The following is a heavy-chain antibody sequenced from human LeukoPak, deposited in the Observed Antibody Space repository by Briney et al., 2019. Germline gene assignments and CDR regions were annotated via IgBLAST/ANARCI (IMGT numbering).Heavy chain of an antibody. CDR3: AKGGGYYVLVGGASDY. V-gene: IGHV3-23*01. CDR2: ISVSGGST. Sequence: GGSLRLSCAASGFTFSSYAMSWVRQAPGKGLEWVSAISVSGGSTYYADSVKGRFTISRDNSKNTLYLQMNSLRAEDTAVYYCAKGGGYYVLVGGASDYWGQGTLVTVSS. D-gene: IGHD3-3*01. J-gene: IGHJ4*02. CDR1: GFTFSSYA.